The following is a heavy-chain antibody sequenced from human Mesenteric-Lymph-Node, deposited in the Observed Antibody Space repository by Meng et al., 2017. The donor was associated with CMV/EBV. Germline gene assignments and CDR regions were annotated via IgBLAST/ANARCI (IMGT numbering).Heavy chain of an antibody. J-gene: IGHJ5*02. CDR2: INHSGST. Sequence: AVYGGSFSGYYWSGIRQPPGKGLEWIGEINHSGSTNYNPSLKSRVTISVDTSKNQFSLKLSSVTAADTAVYYCARIRIAARLSGFDPWGQGTLVTVSS. CDR1: GGSFSGYY. D-gene: IGHD6-6*01. V-gene: IGHV4-34*01. CDR3: ARIRIAARLSGFDP.